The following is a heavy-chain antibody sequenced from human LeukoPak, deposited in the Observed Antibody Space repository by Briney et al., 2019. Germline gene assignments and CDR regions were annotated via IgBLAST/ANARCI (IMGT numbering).Heavy chain of an antibody. V-gene: IGHV3-74*01. CDR1: GFTFSSYW. J-gene: IGHJ4*02. CDR2: INSDGSIT. CDR3: AKDRRYYDSSGGFDY. Sequence: GGSLRLSCATSGFTFSSYWMHWVRQVPGRGLVWVSRINSDGSITDYADSVKGRFTIARDTAQNTLHLQMNSLRAEDTAVYYCAKDRRYYDSSGGFDYWGQGTLVTVSS. D-gene: IGHD3-22*01.